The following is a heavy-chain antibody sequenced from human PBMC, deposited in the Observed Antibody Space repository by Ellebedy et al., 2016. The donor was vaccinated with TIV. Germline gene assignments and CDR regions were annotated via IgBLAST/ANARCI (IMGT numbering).Heavy chain of an antibody. CDR3: ATRGHSIGWFAD. CDR1: GFNFGGHA. J-gene: IGHJ5*02. D-gene: IGHD3-22*01. CDR2: IGSSAYSK. Sequence: GESLKISCAASGFNFGGHAMQWVRQPPGKGLEWVSSIGSSAYSKHYADSVKGRFTISRDFSRRTVYLQMNSLRVEDTAVYFCATRGHSIGWFADWGQGTLVTVSS. V-gene: IGHV3-23*01.